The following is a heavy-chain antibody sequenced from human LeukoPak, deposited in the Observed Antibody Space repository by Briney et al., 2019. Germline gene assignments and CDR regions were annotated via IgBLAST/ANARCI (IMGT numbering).Heavy chain of an antibody. CDR2: ISSSGSTI. CDR1: GFTFSSYE. J-gene: IGHJ4*02. Sequence: GGSLRLSCAASGFTFSSYEMNWVRQAPGKGLERVSYISSSGSTIYYADSVKGRFTISRDNSKNTLYLQMNSLRAEDTAVYYCAKGGSSWSFDYWGQGTLVTVSS. V-gene: IGHV3-48*03. CDR3: AKGGSSWSFDY. D-gene: IGHD6-13*01.